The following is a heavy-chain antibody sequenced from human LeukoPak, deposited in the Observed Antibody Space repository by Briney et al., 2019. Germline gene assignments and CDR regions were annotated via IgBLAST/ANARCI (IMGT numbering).Heavy chain of an antibody. J-gene: IGHJ6*04. CDR3: AELGITMIGGV. D-gene: IGHD3-10*02. V-gene: IGHV3-74*01. Sequence: GGSLRLSCAPSGFTFSSYWMQWVRQTPGKGVVWVSRIKSDGSTIYADPVKGRFTISRDNAKNSLYLQMNSLRAEDTAVYYCAELGITMIGGVWGKGTTVTISS. CDR2: IKSDGST. CDR1: GFTFSSYW.